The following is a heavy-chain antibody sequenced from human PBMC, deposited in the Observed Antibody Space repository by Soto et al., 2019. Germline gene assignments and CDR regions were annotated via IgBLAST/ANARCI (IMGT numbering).Heavy chain of an antibody. CDR1: GGTFSSYA. Sequence: QVQLVQSGAEVKKPGSSVKVSCKASGGTFSSYAISWVRQAPGQGLEWMGGIIPIFGTANYAQKFQGRVTITADESTSTAYMELGSLRSEDPAVYYCARGRVSVGVPAARGWFDPLGPGTLVTVSS. V-gene: IGHV1-69*01. D-gene: IGHD2-2*01. CDR3: ARGRVSVGVPAARGWFDP. J-gene: IGHJ5*02. CDR2: IIPIFGTA.